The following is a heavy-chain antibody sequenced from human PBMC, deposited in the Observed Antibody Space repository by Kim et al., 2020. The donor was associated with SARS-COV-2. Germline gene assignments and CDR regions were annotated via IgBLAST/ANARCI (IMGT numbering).Heavy chain of an antibody. V-gene: IGHV3-48*02. CDR2: ISSSSSTI. CDR1: GFTFSSYS. J-gene: IGHJ5*02. CDR3: ARDPFAMVRGADRVDP. D-gene: IGHD3-10*01. Sequence: GGSLRLSCAASGFTFSSYSMNWVRQAPGKGLEWVSYISSSSSTIYYADSVKGRFTISRDNAKNSLYLQMNSLRDEDTAVYYCARDPFAMVRGADRVDPWGQGTLFTVSS.